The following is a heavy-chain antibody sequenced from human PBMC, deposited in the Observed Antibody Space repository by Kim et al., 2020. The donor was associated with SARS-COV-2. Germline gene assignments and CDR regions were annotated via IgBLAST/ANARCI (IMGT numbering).Heavy chain of an antibody. CDR2: IYYSGSA. CDR3: ARGGSGDYYDGRGFYLS. Sequence: SETLSLTCTVSGGSISSYYWSWIRQPPGKGLEWIGYIYYSGSANYNPSLKSRVSISEDTSKNQFSLKLSSVTAADTAFYYCARGGSGDYYDGRGFYLSWGQGTLVTVSS. J-gene: IGHJ5*02. CDR1: GGSISSYY. D-gene: IGHD3-22*01. V-gene: IGHV4-59*13.